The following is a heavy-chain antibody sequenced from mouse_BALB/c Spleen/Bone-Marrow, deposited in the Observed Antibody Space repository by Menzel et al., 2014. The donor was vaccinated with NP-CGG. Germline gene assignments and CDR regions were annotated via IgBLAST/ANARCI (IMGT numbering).Heavy chain of an antibody. D-gene: IGHD2-1*01. CDR1: GFTFTDYY. Sequence: EVKLQESGGGLVQPGGSLRLSCAPSGFTFTDYYMSWVRPPPGKALEWLGFIRNKANGYTTEYSASVKGRFTISRDNSQSILYLQMNTLRAEDSATYYCARSLYPRAMDYWGQGTSVTVSS. CDR3: ARSLYPRAMDY. CDR2: IRNKANGYTT. J-gene: IGHJ4*01. V-gene: IGHV7-3*02.